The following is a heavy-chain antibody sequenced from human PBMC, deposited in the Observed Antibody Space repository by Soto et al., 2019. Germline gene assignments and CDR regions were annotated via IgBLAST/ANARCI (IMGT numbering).Heavy chain of an antibody. J-gene: IGHJ4*02. CDR3: ARSRTVRGVPDY. CDR2: ISYDGSNK. Sequence: GGSLGLSCAASGVTFSSYAMHWVRQAPGKGLEWVAVISYDGSNKYYADSVKGRFTISRDNSKNTLYLQMNSLRAEDTAVYYCARSRTVRGVPDYWGQGTLVTVSS. V-gene: IGHV3-30-3*01. D-gene: IGHD3-10*01. CDR1: GVTFSSYA.